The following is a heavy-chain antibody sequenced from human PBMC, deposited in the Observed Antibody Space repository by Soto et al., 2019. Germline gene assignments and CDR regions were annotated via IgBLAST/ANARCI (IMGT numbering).Heavy chain of an antibody. CDR2: INCDGSSI. J-gene: IGHJ4*02. CDR1: GFPFSSYW. Sequence: GGSLRLSCAASGFPFSSYWMHWVRQAPGKGLVWVSRINCDGSSISYADSVKGRFTISRDNAKNTLYLQMNSLRAEDAAVYYCTRRGCSSTGCYFNWGRGTLVTVSS. CDR3: TRRGCSSTGCYFN. V-gene: IGHV3-74*01. D-gene: IGHD2-2*01.